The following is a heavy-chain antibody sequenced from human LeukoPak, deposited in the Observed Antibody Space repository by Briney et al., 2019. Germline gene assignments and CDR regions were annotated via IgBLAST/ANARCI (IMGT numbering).Heavy chain of an antibody. CDR3: ARGSFLGILDPFDY. V-gene: IGHV4-39*07. J-gene: IGHJ4*02. D-gene: IGHD3-16*01. CDR1: GGSMSSSNNY. CDR2: IYYSGQT. Sequence: SETLSLTCTVSGGSMSSSNNYWGWIRQPPGKGLEWIGTIYYSGQTYSNPSLKSRVTISADTSKNQFSLKLSSVTAADTAVYYCARGSFLGILDPFDYWGQGTLVTVSS.